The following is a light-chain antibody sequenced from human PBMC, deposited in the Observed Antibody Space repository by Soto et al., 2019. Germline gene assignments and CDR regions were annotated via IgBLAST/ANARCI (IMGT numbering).Light chain of an antibody. CDR3: QHYNSWPRT. Sequence: EIVVTQSPATLSVSPGERATLSCRASQRVSSNLAWYQQKPGQAPRLLIYGASTRATDIPVRFSGSGSGTEFTLTISSLQTDDFAAYYCQHYNSWPRTCGQGTKVDIK. J-gene: IGKJ1*01. V-gene: IGKV3-15*01. CDR2: GAS. CDR1: QRVSSN.